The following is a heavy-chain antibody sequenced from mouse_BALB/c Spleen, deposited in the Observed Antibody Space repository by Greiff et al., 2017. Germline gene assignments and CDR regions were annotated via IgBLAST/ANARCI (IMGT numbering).Heavy chain of an antibody. D-gene: IGHD3-1*01. CDR2: ISYSGST. Sequence: EVKLEESGPGLVKPSQSLSLTCTVTGYSITSDYAWNWIRQFPGNKLEWMGYISYSGSTSYNPSLKSRISITRDTSKNQFFLQLNSVTTEDTATYYCARVGSGYVNYFDYWGQGTTLTVSS. CDR1: GYSITSDYA. CDR3: ARVGSGYVNYFDY. V-gene: IGHV3-2*02. J-gene: IGHJ2*01.